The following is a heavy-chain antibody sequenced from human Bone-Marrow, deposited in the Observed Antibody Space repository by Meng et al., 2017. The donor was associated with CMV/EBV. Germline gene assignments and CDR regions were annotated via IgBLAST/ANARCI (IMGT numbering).Heavy chain of an antibody. D-gene: IGHD5-24*01. CDR3: ARVVEMAKYYFDY. CDR2: IYYSGST. J-gene: IGHJ4*02. V-gene: IGHV4-39*07. Sequence: SETLSLTCTVSGGSISSSSYYWGWIRQPPGKGLEWIGSIYYSGSTYYNPSLKSRVTISVDTSKNQFSLKLSSVTAADTAVYYCARVVEMAKYYFDYWGQGTLVTFSS. CDR1: GGSISSSSYY.